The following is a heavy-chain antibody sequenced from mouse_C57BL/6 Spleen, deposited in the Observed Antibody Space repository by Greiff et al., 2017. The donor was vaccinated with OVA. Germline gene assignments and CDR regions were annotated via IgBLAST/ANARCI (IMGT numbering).Heavy chain of an antibody. CDR3: ARLPALYYDYDGGFAY. D-gene: IGHD2-4*01. J-gene: IGHJ3*01. CDR2: INPNNGGT. Sequence: VQLQQSGPELVKPGASVKISCKASGYTFTDYYMNWVKQSHGKSLEWIGDINPNNGGTSYNQKFKGKATLTVDKSSSTAYMELRSLTSEDSAVYYCARLPALYYDYDGGFAYWGQGTLVTVSA. V-gene: IGHV1-26*01. CDR1: GYTFTDYY.